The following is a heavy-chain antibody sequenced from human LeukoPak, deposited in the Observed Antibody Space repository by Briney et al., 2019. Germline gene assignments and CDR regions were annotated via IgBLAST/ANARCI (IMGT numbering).Heavy chain of an antibody. CDR1: GGTFRSYA. Sequence: SWVTVSLQASGGTFRSYAISGVRQPPGQALAWMGGIIPIFGTENYVQKFQGRVTLTADESTSTPNIELSSLRSEDTAVYYCATSKYSSSWHTYYYYYYMDGGGKGTTVTVSS. CDR2: IIPIFGTE. D-gene: IGHD6-13*01. V-gene: IGHV1-69*01. CDR3: ATSKYSSSWHTYYYYYYMDG. J-gene: IGHJ6*03.